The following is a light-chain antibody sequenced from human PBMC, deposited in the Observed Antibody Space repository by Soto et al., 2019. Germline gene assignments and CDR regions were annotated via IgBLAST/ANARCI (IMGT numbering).Light chain of an antibody. V-gene: IGLV2-14*01. CDR3: SSYTSSNTLV. CDR1: SSDIGTYNY. J-gene: IGLJ1*01. CDR2: EVS. Sequence: ALTQPASVSGSPGQSITISCTGTSSDIGTYNYVSWNQQHPGKAPKVIIYEVSNRPSGVSNRFSGSKSGNTASLTISGLQAEDEADYYCSSYTSSNTLVFGTGTKVTVL.